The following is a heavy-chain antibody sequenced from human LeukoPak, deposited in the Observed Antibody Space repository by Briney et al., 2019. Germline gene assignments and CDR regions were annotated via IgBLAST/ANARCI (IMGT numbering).Heavy chain of an antibody. CDR1: GGTFSSYA. V-gene: IGHV1-69*04. CDR2: IIPILGIA. J-gene: IGHJ6*02. D-gene: IGHD6-19*01. Sequence: ASVKVSCKASGGTFSSYAISWVRQAPGQGLEWMGRIIPILGIANYAQKFQGRVTITADKSTSTAYMELSSLRSEDKAVYYCAGRTVAVRGYYYYSGMDVWGQGTTVTVSS. CDR3: AGRTVAVRGYYYYSGMDV.